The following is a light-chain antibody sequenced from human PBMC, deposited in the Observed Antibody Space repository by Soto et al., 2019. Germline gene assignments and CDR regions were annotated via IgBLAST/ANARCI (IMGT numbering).Light chain of an antibody. J-gene: IGLJ1*01. CDR3: RSYTSSSTLLYV. CDR2: DVS. CDR1: SSDVGGYNY. V-gene: IGLV2-14*01. Sequence: QSVLTQPASVSGSPGQSITISCTGTSSDVGGYNYVSWYQQHPGKAPKLMIYDVSNRPSGVSNRFSGSKSGNTASLTISGLQAEAEADYYCRSYTSSSTLLYVFGTGTKRTVL.